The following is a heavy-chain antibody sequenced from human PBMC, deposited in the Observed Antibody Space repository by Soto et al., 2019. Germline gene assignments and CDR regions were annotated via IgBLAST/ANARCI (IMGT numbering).Heavy chain of an antibody. CDR1: GFTFSSYA. J-gene: IGHJ4*02. CDR2: ISGSGGST. Sequence: GGSLRLSCAASGFTFSSYAMSWVRQAPGKGLEWVSAISGSGGSTYYADSVKGRFTISRDNSKNTLYLQMNSLRAEDTAVYYCAKGSAWNYDEFYFDYWGQGTRGTVSS. D-gene: IGHD1-7*01. V-gene: IGHV3-23*01. CDR3: AKGSAWNYDEFYFDY.